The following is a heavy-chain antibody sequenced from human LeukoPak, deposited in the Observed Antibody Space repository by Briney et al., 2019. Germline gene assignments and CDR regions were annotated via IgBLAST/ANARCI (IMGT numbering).Heavy chain of an antibody. CDR2: IYYSGST. J-gene: IGHJ4*02. V-gene: IGHV4-39*07. CDR1: GGSISSSSYY. Sequence: SETLSLTCTVSGGSISSSSYYWGWIRQPPGKGLEWIGSIYYSGSTYYNPSLKSRVTISVDTSKNQFSLKLSSVTAADTAVYYCARGVAAVGWGQGTLVTVSS. CDR3: ARGVAAVG. D-gene: IGHD6-13*01.